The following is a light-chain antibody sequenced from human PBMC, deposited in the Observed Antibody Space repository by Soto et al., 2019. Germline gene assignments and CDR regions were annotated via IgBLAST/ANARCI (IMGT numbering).Light chain of an antibody. CDR1: QSTANY. Sequence: DIQMTQSPSCLSASVGDRVTVPCRASQSTANYLNWYQQKPGKAPKLLIYAASTLQSGVPSKFSGSGFGTDFTLTISSLQTEDFATYYCQQNYSPPPITFGQGTRLEIK. J-gene: IGKJ5*01. CDR2: AAS. V-gene: IGKV1-39*01. CDR3: QQNYSPPPIT.